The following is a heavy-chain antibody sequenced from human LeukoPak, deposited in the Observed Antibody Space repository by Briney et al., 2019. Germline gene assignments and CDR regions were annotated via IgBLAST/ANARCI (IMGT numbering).Heavy chain of an antibody. CDR1: GFTFSSYE. Sequence: PGGSLRLSCAASGFTFSSYEMNWVRQAPGKGLEWVANIKQDGSEKYYVDSVKGRFTISRDNAKNSLYLQMNSLRAEDTAVYYCARDQMFSRYFDWLWAPGAFDIWGQGTMVTVSS. J-gene: IGHJ3*02. CDR3: ARDQMFSRYFDWLWAPGAFDI. D-gene: IGHD3-9*01. V-gene: IGHV3-7*01. CDR2: IKQDGSEK.